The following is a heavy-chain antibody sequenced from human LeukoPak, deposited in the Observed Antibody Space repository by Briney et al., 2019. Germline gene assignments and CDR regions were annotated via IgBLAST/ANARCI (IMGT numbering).Heavy chain of an antibody. CDR2: ISSNGGST. CDR3: AREGWDASSSWYSEPTPYFDY. CDR1: GFTFSSYA. J-gene: IGHJ4*02. Sequence: GXXLRLSCAASGFTFSSYAMHWVRQAQGKGLEYVSAISSNGGSTYYANSVKGRFTISRDNSKNTLYLQMGSLRAEDMAVYYCAREGWDASSSWYSEPTPYFDYWGQGTLVTVSS. D-gene: IGHD6-13*01. V-gene: IGHV3-64*01.